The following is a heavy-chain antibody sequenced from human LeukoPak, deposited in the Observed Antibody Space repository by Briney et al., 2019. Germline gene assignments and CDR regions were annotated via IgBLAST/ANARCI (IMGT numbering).Heavy chain of an antibody. Sequence: GGSLRLSCAASGFTFSSYAMSWVRQAPGKGLEWVSAISGSADSTYYADSVKGRFTISRDNSKNTLYLQMNSLRAEDTAVYYCAKPTVFGLIPYGDYYFDYWGQGTLVTVSS. CDR1: GFTFSSYA. CDR2: ISGSADST. J-gene: IGHJ4*02. D-gene: IGHD4-17*01. V-gene: IGHV3-23*01. CDR3: AKPTVFGLIPYGDYYFDY.